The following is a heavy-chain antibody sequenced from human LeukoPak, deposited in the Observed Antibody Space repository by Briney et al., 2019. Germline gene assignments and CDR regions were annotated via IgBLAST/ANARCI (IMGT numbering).Heavy chain of an antibody. Sequence: PGGSLRLSCAASGFDFSTYAIKWVRQAPGKGLEWVSSISTMSNYIFYGDSVKGRFTISRDNAKNSVYLQMNSLRPEDTAVYYCSRDRLGGLDLWGQGTLVTVSS. J-gene: IGHJ5*02. CDR1: GFDFSTYA. D-gene: IGHD5-12*01. CDR3: SRDRLGGLDL. V-gene: IGHV3-21*01. CDR2: ISTMSNYI.